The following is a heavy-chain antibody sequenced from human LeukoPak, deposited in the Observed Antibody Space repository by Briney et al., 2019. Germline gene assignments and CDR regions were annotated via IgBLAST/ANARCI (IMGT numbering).Heavy chain of an antibody. Sequence: GGSLRLSCAASGFTFSHYGIHWVRQTPGKGLEWVAFIRYDGSNKYYADSVKGRFTISRDNAQNSLYLQMSSLRADDTAVYYCAGPLGSPFFHHWGQGTLVTVSS. D-gene: IGHD7-27*01. V-gene: IGHV3-30*02. CDR1: GFTFSHYG. CDR3: AGPLGSPFFHH. CDR2: IRYDGSNK. J-gene: IGHJ1*01.